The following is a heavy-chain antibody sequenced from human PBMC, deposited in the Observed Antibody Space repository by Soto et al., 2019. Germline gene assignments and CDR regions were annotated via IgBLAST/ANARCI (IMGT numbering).Heavy chain of an antibody. D-gene: IGHD3-22*01. CDR3: ARFGTYYDSSGLGY. J-gene: IGHJ4*02. Sequence: GGSLRLSCAASGFTLSHNWMHWVRQGPGKGLEWVSRIDSDGTSTTYADSVKGRFTISRDNAQNTLYLQMNSLRAEDPAVYYCARFGTYYDSSGLGYWGQGTLVTVSS. V-gene: IGHV3-74*01. CDR1: GFTLSHNW. CDR2: IDSDGTST.